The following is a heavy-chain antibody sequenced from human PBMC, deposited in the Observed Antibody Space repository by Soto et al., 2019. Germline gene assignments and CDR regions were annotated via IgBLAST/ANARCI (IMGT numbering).Heavy chain of an antibody. J-gene: IGHJ4*02. D-gene: IGHD3-3*01. CDR2: ISYDGSNK. Sequence: GGSLRLSCAASGFTFSSYGMHWVRQAPGKGLEWVAVISYDGSNKYYADSVKGRFTISRDNSKNTLYLQMNSLRAEDTAVYYCAKSFREEWLLTWGGQGTLVTVSS. CDR1: GFTFSSYG. CDR3: AKSFREEWLLTW. V-gene: IGHV3-30*18.